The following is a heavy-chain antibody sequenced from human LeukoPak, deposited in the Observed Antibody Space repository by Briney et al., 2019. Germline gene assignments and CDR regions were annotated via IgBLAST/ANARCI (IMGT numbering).Heavy chain of an antibody. Sequence: GESLKISCKGSGYSFTTYWIGWVRQMPGRGLEWMGIIYPGDSDTRYSPSFQGQVTISADKSISTAYLQWSSLKASDTAMYYCARVRRYYGSGSSIDYWGQGTLVTVSS. D-gene: IGHD3-10*01. CDR3: ARVRRYYGSGSSIDY. CDR2: IYPGDSDT. CDR1: GYSFTTYW. J-gene: IGHJ4*02. V-gene: IGHV5-51*01.